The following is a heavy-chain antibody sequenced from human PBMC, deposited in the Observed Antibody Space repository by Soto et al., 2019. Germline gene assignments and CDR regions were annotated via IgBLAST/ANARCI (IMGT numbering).Heavy chain of an antibody. Sequence: SETLSLTCSVSGGSISGSYWSWIRQSPGKGLEWLGYVYYTGSTNYSPSPRSRVSISVDTSKNEFSLRLSSVTAADSAVYFCARSVAVPGAHIDYWGQGTQVTVSS. CDR3: ARSVAVPGAHIDY. V-gene: IGHV4-59*01. D-gene: IGHD6-19*01. CDR2: VYYTGST. CDR1: GGSISGSY. J-gene: IGHJ4*02.